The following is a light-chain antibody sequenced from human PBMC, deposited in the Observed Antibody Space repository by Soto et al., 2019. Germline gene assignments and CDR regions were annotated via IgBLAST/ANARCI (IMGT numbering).Light chain of an antibody. CDR1: QSVSNSY. V-gene: IGKV3-20*01. Sequence: EIVLTQSPGTLSLSPGERATLSCRASQSVSNSYLAWYQQKPGQAPRLLIYVASSRATGIPDRFSGSGSGTEFTLTSSRLEAEDCAVYHCQQDGSSLLTFGGGTKVEIK. CDR2: VAS. J-gene: IGKJ4*01. CDR3: QQDGSSLLT.